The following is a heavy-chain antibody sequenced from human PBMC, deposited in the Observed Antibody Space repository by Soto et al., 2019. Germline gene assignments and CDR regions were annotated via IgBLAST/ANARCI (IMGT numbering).Heavy chain of an antibody. CDR1: GXTFSNYG. D-gene: IGHD1-26*01. J-gene: IGHJ4*02. V-gene: IGHV3-30*18. Sequence: LRLSFAASGXTFSNYGMHWVRQAPGKGLEWVAIISYDGSNKLYADPVKGRFALSRDNSKNMLYLQMNSLRAEDTAVYYCAQDTSIDYWGQGTLVTVSS. CDR2: ISYDGSNK. CDR3: AQDTSIDY.